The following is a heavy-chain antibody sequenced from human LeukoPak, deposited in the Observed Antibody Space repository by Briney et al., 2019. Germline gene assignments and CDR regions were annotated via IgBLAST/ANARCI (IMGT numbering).Heavy chain of an antibody. D-gene: IGHD6-13*01. CDR2: ISGSGGST. Sequence: GSLRLSRAASGFTFSSYAMSWVRQAPGKGLEWVSAISGSGGSTYYADSVKGRFTISRDNSKNTLYLQMNSLRAEDTAVYYCAKAGRWAAAAGNYFDYWGQGTLVTVSS. CDR3: AKAGRWAAAAGNYFDY. V-gene: IGHV3-23*01. J-gene: IGHJ4*02. CDR1: GFTFSSYA.